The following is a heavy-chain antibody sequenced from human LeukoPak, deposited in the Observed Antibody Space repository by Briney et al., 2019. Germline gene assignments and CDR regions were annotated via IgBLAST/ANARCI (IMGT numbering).Heavy chain of an antibody. D-gene: IGHD2-8*02. CDR3: ARYTGGFDY. V-gene: IGHV1-46*01. Sequence: ASVKVSCKASGYTFTSYYMHWVRQAPGHGLEWMGRINPTGGSTSYAQRFQGRVTMTRDTSTSTVYMELSSLRSEDTAVYYCARYTGGFDYWGQGTPVTVSS. J-gene: IGHJ4*02. CDR1: GYTFTSYY. CDR2: INPTGGST.